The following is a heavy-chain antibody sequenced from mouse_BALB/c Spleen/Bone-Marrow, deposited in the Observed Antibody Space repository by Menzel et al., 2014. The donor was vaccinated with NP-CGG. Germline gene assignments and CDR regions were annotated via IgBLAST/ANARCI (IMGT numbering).Heavy chain of an antibody. J-gene: IGHJ4*01. CDR2: INPYNGGT. Sequence: EVKLVESGPELVKPGASMKISCKASGYSFXGYTMNRVKQSHGKNLEWIGLINPYNGGTNYNQKFKGKAALTVDKSSSTAYMELLSLTSEDSAVYYCVRDYDYGNYAMDYWGQGTSVTVSS. CDR3: VRDYDYGNYAMDY. V-gene: IGHV1-18*01. CDR1: GYSFXGYT. D-gene: IGHD2-4*01.